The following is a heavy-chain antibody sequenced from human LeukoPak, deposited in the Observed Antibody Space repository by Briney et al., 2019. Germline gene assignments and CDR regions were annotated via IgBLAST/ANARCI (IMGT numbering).Heavy chain of an antibody. CDR2: ISYDGSNK. D-gene: IGHD6-6*01. J-gene: IGHJ4*02. V-gene: IGHV3-30*18. Sequence: GGSLRLSCAASGFTFSSYGMHWVRQAPGKGLEWVAVISYDGSNKYYADSVKGRFTIPRDNSKNTLYLQMNSLRAEDTAVYYCAKGRSYSSSSEEDYWGQGTLVTVSS. CDR1: GFTFSSYG. CDR3: AKGRSYSSSSEEDY.